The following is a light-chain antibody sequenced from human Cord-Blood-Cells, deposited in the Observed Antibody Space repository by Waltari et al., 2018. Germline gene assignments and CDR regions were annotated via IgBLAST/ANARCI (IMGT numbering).Light chain of an antibody. J-gene: IGKJ1*01. Sequence: DIVMTQSPDSLAVSLGEGATNHCKASPSVLYSSNKKNYLAWYQQKPGQPPKLLIYGASTRATGIPARFSGSGSGTEFTLTISSLQSEDFAVYYCQQYNNWPPWTFGQGTKVEIK. CDR2: GAS. CDR1: PSVLYSSNKKNY. V-gene: IGKV4-1*01. CDR3: QQYNNWPPWT.